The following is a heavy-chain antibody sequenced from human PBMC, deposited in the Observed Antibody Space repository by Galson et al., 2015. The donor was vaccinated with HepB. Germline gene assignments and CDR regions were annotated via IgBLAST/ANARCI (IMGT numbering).Heavy chain of an antibody. CDR3: AREAAGLGGYFDY. J-gene: IGHJ4*02. CDR2: VRSKAHSYAT. CDR1: GFAFSGSP. Sequence: SLRLSCAASGFAFSGSPLHWVRQASGKGLEWVGRVRSKAHSYATEYAASLKGRFSISRDDSKNIAHLQMNSLQTEDTAVYFCAREAAGLGGYFDYWGRGTLVTVSS. D-gene: IGHD6-13*01. V-gene: IGHV3-73*01.